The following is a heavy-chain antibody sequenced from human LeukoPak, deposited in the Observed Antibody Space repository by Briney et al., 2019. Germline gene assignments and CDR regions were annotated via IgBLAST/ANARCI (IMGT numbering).Heavy chain of an antibody. Sequence: ASVKVSCKASGYTFTGYYMHWVRQAPGQGREWMGWINPNSGGTNYAQKFQGRVTMTRDTSISTAYMELRRLRSDDTAVYYCASAGSSGWFYYFDYWGQGTLATVSS. J-gene: IGHJ4*02. CDR2: INPNSGGT. D-gene: IGHD6-19*01. CDR1: GYTFTGYY. V-gene: IGHV1-2*02. CDR3: ASAGSSGWFYYFDY.